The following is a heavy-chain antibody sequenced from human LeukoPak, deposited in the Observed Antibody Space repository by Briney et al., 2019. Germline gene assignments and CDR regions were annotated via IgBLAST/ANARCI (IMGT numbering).Heavy chain of an antibody. CDR3: AKAIYRYQLLWNDY. Sequence: PGGSLRLSCAASGFTVNNNYMSWVRQAPGKGLEWVAVISYDGSNKYYADSVKGRFTISRDNSKNTLYLQMNSLRAEDTAVYYCAKAIYRYQLLWNDYWGQGTLVTVSS. CDR2: ISYDGSNK. CDR1: GFTVNNNY. V-gene: IGHV3-30*18. J-gene: IGHJ4*02. D-gene: IGHD2-2*01.